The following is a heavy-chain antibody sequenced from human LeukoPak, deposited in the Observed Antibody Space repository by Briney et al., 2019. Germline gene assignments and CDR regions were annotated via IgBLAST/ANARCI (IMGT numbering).Heavy chain of an antibody. V-gene: IGHV3-73*01. CDR1: GFSFSGSA. J-gene: IGHJ4*02. Sequence: GGSLRLSCAASGFSFSGSAMHWVRQASGKGLEWVGRIRSKANNYATAYAASVKGRFTISRDDSKNMAYLQMNSLKTEDTAVYYCTRQGYDKGDYWGQGTLVTVSS. CDR3: TRQGYDKGDY. D-gene: IGHD3-22*01. CDR2: IRSKANNYAT.